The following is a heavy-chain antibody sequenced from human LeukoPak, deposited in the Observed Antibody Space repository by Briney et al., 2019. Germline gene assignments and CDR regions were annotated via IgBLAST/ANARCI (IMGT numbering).Heavy chain of an antibody. Sequence: SETLSLTCTVSGGTINSYYWSWIRQPPGKGLEWIGYVDHSGSTSYNPSLKSRLTISVDTSKNQFSLNLISVTAADTAVYYCARGGGWSPYYFDYWGQGALVTVSS. CDR2: VDHSGST. J-gene: IGHJ4*02. D-gene: IGHD6-19*01. V-gene: IGHV4-59*01. CDR1: GGTINSYY. CDR3: ARGGGWSPYYFDY.